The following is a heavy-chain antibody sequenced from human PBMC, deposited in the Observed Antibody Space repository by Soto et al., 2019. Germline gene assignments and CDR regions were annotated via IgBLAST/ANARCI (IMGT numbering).Heavy chain of an antibody. Sequence: ASVKVSCKASGYTFTSYDINWVRQATGQGLEWMGWMNPNSGNTGYAQKFQGRVTMTRNTSISTAYMELSSLRSEDTAVYYCASLFYGDYYYYGMDVWGQGTTVTAP. D-gene: IGHD4-17*01. CDR3: ASLFYGDYYYYGMDV. V-gene: IGHV1-8*01. CDR2: MNPNSGNT. J-gene: IGHJ6*02. CDR1: GYTFTSYD.